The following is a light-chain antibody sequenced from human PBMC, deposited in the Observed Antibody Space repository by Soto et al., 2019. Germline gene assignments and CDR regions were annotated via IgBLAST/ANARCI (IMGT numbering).Light chain of an antibody. Sequence: QSVLTQPASVSGSPGQSITISCTGTSSDVGGYNYVSWYQQHPGKAPKLMIYDVSNRPSGVSNRFSGSKSGNTASLTISGLQAEDEADYYCSSYTIISTYVFGTGTKLTVL. V-gene: IGLV2-14*01. J-gene: IGLJ1*01. CDR2: DVS. CDR1: SSDVGGYNY. CDR3: SSYTIISTYV.